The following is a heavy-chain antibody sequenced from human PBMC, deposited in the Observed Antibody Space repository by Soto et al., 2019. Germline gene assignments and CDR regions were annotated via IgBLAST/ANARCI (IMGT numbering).Heavy chain of an antibody. CDR1: GGTFSSYA. D-gene: IGHD4-4*01. CDR3: ARAHTYSSSFDY. CDR2: IIPIFGTA. V-gene: IGHV1-69*06. J-gene: IGHJ4*02. Sequence: SVKVSCKASGGTFSSYAISWVRQAPGQGLEWMGGIIPIFGTANYAQKFQGRVTITADKSTSTAYMELSSLRSEDTAVYYCARAHTYSSSFDYWGQGTLVTVSS.